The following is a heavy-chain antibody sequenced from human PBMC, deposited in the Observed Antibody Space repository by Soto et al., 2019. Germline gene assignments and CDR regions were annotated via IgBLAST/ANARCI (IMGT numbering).Heavy chain of an antibody. CDR3: ARGLVWFDYYYYGMDV. Sequence: SETLSLTFAVYGGSFSGYYWSWIRQPPGKGLEWIGEINHSGSTNYNPSLKSRVTISVDTSKNQFSLKLSSVTAADTAVYYCARGLVWFDYYYYGMDVWGQGTTVT. V-gene: IGHV4-34*01. CDR2: INHSGST. J-gene: IGHJ6*02. CDR1: GGSFSGYY. D-gene: IGHD3-10*01.